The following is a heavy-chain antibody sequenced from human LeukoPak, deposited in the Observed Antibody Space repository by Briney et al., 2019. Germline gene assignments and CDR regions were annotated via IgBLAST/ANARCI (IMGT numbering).Heavy chain of an antibody. CDR1: GFTFSSYS. Sequence: GGSLRLSCAASGFTFSSYSMSWVRQAPGKGLEWVGRIKSKTDGGTTDYAAPVKGRFTISRDDSKNTLYLQMNSLKTEDTAVYYCTTGGSHLWRAFDIWGQGTMVTVSS. J-gene: IGHJ3*02. D-gene: IGHD1-26*01. CDR2: IKSKTDGGTT. V-gene: IGHV3-15*01. CDR3: TTGGSHLWRAFDI.